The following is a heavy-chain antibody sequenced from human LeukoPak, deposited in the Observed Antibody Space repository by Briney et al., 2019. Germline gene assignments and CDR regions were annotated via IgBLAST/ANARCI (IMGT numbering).Heavy chain of an antibody. CDR1: GFSFSGYW. CDR2: IERGGTTI. J-gene: IGHJ4*02. D-gene: IGHD1-26*01. V-gene: IGHV3-74*01. Sequence: GGSLRLSCAASGFSFSGYWMHWVRQVPGKGLVWVSRIERGGTTISYADSVRGRFTISRDNAKNTLYLQMNSLRAEDTAVYYCAREHRKEGATVDNWGRGTLVTVSS. CDR3: AREHRKEGATVDN.